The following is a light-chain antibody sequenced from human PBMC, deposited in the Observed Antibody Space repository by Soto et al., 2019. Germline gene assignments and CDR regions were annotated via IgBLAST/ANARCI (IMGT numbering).Light chain of an antibody. CDR1: QSVSSTY. CDR2: GAS. J-gene: IGKJ2*01. V-gene: IGKV3-20*01. Sequence: EIVLTQSPGTLSLSPGERATLSCRASQSVSSTYIAWYQQNPGQAPRLLIYGASNRATGIPDRFSGSGSGTDFTLTISRREPEDFAVYFCQQYGRSPPFTFGQGTKVEIK. CDR3: QQYGRSPPFT.